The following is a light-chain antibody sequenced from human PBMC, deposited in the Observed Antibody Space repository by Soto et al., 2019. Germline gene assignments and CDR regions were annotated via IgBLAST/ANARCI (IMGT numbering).Light chain of an antibody. V-gene: IGKV3-20*01. CDR1: QSVSSN. J-gene: IGKJ1*01. Sequence: IVMTQSPATLSVSPGERATLSCRASQSVSSNLAWYQQKPGQAPRLLIYGASSRATGIPDRFSGSGSGTDFTLTISRLEPEDFAVYYCQQYGSSPPKFGQGTKVDIK. CDR3: QQYGSSPPK. CDR2: GAS.